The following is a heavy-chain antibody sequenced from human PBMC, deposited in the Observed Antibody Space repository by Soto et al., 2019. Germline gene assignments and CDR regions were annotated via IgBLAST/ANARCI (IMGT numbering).Heavy chain of an antibody. CDR3: ARVASSGLLVYYYYYGMDV. V-gene: IGHV3-7*01. J-gene: IGHJ6*02. CDR2: IKQDGSEK. CDR1: GFTFSSYW. Sequence: GGSLRLSCAASGFTFSSYWMSWVRQAPGKGLEWVANIKQDGSEKYYVDSVKGRFTISRDNAKNSLYLQMNSLRAEDTAVYYCARVASSGLLVYYYYYGMDVWGQGTTVTVSS. D-gene: IGHD6-19*01.